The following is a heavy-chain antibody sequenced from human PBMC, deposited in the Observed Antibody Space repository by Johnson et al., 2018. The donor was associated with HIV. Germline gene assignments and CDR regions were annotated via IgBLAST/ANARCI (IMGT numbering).Heavy chain of an antibody. CDR3: AKEQWPVSPDAFDI. J-gene: IGHJ3*02. Sequence: VQVVESGGGLVKPGGSLRLSCAASGFPFTDAWMTWVRQAPGKGLEWVAFIRYDGSNKYYADSVKGRFTISRDNSKNTLDLQMNSLRAEDTAVYYCAKEQWPVSPDAFDIWGQGTMVTVSS. CDR1: GFPFTDAW. CDR2: IRYDGSNK. V-gene: IGHV3-30*02. D-gene: IGHD6-19*01.